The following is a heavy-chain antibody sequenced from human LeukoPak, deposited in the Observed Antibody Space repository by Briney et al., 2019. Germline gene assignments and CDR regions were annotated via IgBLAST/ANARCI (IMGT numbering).Heavy chain of an antibody. CDR3: ARVHKTSGWNDYYYMDV. CDR1: GFTFDDYG. Sequence: GGSLRLSCAASGFTFDDYGMSWVRQAPGKGLEWVSGINWNGGSTGYADSVKGRFTISRDNAKNSLYLQMNSLRAEDTALYYCARVHKTSGWNDYYYMDVWGKGTTVTVSS. CDR2: INWNGGST. J-gene: IGHJ6*03. V-gene: IGHV3-20*04. D-gene: IGHD6-19*01.